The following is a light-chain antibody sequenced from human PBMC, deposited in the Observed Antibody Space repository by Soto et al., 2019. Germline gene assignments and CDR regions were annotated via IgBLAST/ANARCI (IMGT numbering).Light chain of an antibody. CDR3: HQYNNWPWK. J-gene: IGKJ1*01. CDR2: AAS. Sequence: AIRMTQSPSSFSASTGDRVTITCRASQGISSYLAWYQQKAGKAPKLLIYAASSLQSGVPSRFSGSGSGTDFTLIISSLQSEDFAVYYCHQYNNWPWKFGQGTKVDIK. CDR1: QGISSY. V-gene: IGKV1-8*01.